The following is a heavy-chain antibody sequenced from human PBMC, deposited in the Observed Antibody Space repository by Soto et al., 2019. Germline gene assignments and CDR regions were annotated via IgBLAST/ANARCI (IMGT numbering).Heavy chain of an antibody. CDR2: VTSSAIAT. CDR1: GYRFSEYA. V-gene: IGHV3-23*01. CDR3: AKSHDTSAYYLSIDS. Sequence: EVHLLEAGGGLVKPGGSLRLSCVGSGYRFSEYAMAWIRQAPGKGLEWVTGVTSSAIATYYADSVKGRFTISRNNSLNILYLQMDNLGADDTAVYYCAKSHDTSAYYLSIDSWGQGTQVTVSS. J-gene: IGHJ4*02. D-gene: IGHD3-22*01.